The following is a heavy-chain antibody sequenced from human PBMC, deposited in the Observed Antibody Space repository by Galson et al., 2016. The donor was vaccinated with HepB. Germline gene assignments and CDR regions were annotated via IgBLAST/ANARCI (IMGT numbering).Heavy chain of an antibody. D-gene: IGHD2-15*01. CDR1: GYTVTSYD. Sequence: SVKVSCKAFGYTVTSYDMNWVRQATGQGLEWMGWMNLDSGNTDLGQKLEGRVTLTRNTSISTAYMELSSLTSEDTAVYYCARGGAGSRPTCPDYWGQGTLVTVSS. J-gene: IGHJ4*02. V-gene: IGHV1-8*02. CDR3: ARGGAGSRPTCPDY. CDR2: MNLDSGNT.